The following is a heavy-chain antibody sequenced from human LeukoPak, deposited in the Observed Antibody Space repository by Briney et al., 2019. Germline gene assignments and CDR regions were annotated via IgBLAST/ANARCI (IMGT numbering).Heavy chain of an antibody. D-gene: IGHD5-18*01. CDR2: ISSDGSNT. CDR1: GFTFSSYT. V-gene: IGHV3-30*17. Sequence: GRSLRLPCVGSGFTFSSYTIHWVRQAPGKGPQWVAVISSDGSNTYYADAVRGRFAISRDNSKNTVFLQMNSLRVEDTGVYFCVREGQLWSDLDSWGQGTLVIVS. J-gene: IGHJ4*02. CDR3: VREGQLWSDLDS.